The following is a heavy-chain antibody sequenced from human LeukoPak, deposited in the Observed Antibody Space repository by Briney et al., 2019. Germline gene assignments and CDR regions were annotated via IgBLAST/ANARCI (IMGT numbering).Heavy chain of an antibody. CDR2: IYYSGST. V-gene: IGHV4-59*01. J-gene: IGHJ2*01. CDR3: ARPVVPGYSYGYSYYFDL. D-gene: IGHD5-18*01. Sequence: PSETLSLTCTVSGDSISPYYWGWIRQPPGKGLEWIGYIYYSGSTKYSPSLESRVTISVDASKNQFSLMVNSVTAADTAVYYCARPVVPGYSYGYSYYFDLWGRGTLVTVSS. CDR1: GDSISPYY.